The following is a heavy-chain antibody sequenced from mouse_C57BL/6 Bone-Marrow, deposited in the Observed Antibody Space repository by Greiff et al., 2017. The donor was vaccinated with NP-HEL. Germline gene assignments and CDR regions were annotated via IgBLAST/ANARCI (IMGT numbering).Heavy chain of an antibody. Sequence: EVKLMESGAELVRPGASVKLSCTVSGFNIKDDYMHWVKQRPEQGLEWIGWIDPENGDTEYASKFQGKATITVDPSSNTAYLQLSSLTSEDTAVYYCTTGGSSPYAMDYGGQGTSVTVSS. CDR2: IDPENGDT. CDR1: GFNIKDDY. D-gene: IGHD1-1*01. CDR3: TTGGSSPYAMDY. V-gene: IGHV14-4*01. J-gene: IGHJ4*01.